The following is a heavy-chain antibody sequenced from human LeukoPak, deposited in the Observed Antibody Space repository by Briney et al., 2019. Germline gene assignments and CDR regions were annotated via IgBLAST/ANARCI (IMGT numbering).Heavy chain of an antibody. D-gene: IGHD3-10*02. J-gene: IGHJ6*04. CDR1: GFSFSSYG. Sequence: GGSLRLSCAASGFSFSSYGMHWVRQAPGKGLEWVAFIRYDAINKYHADSVKGRFTISRDNAKNSLYLQMNSLRAEDTAVYYCAELGITMIGGVWGKGTTVTISS. V-gene: IGHV3-30*02. CDR3: AELGITMIGGV. CDR2: IRYDAINK.